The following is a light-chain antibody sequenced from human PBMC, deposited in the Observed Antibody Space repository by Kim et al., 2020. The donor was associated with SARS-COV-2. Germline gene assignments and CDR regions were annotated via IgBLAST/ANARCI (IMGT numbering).Light chain of an antibody. Sequence: PGERATLSCRASQSVYSSYLAWYQQRPGQTPRLLIYGASSRAAGIPDRFSGSESGTDFTLTISRLEPEDFAVYYCQQYGSSPLTFGGGTKV. V-gene: IGKV3-20*01. J-gene: IGKJ4*01. CDR1: QSVYSSY. CDR3: QQYGSSPLT. CDR2: GAS.